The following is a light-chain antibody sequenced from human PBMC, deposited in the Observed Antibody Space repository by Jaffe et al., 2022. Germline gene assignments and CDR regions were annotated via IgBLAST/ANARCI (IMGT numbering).Light chain of an antibody. J-gene: IGKJ3*01. CDR3: QQYKNWPLT. Sequence: EIVMTQSPATLSVSPGERATLSCRASQSVSSNLAWYQQKPGQAPRLLIYGASTGATGIPARFSGSGSGTEFTLTISSLQSEDFAVYYCQQYKNWPLTFGPGTKVDIK. CDR2: GAS. CDR1: QSVSSN. V-gene: IGKV3-15*01.